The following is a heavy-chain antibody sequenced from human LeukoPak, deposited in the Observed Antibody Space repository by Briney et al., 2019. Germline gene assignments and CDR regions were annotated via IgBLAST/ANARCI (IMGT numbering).Heavy chain of an antibody. J-gene: IGHJ4*02. Sequence: SETLSLTCTVSGGSISSYYWSWIRQPPGKGLEWIGYIYYSGSTNYNPSLKSRVTISVDTSKNQFSLKLSSVTAADTAVYYCARGKAAVDYWGQGTLVTVSS. V-gene: IGHV4-59*01. D-gene: IGHD6-25*01. CDR3: ARGKAAVDY. CDR1: GGSISSYY. CDR2: IYYSGST.